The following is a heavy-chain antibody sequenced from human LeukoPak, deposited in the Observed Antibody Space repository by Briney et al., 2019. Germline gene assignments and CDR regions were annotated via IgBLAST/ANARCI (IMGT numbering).Heavy chain of an antibody. D-gene: IGHD6-19*01. Sequence: GASVKVSCKASGYTFNRYYIQWVRQAPGQGLEWMGWINPRSGGTKYAQKFQGRVTMTRDTSISTAYMELSSLRSEDTAVYYCARVDSSGWQLFDYWGQGTLVTVSS. CDR1: GYTFNRYY. V-gene: IGHV1-2*02. J-gene: IGHJ4*02. CDR3: ARVDSSGWQLFDY. CDR2: INPRSGGT.